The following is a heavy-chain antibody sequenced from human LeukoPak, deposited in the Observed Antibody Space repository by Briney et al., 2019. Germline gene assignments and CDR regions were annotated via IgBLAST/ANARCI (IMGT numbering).Heavy chain of an antibody. CDR3: ARVWLPG. J-gene: IGHJ4*02. CDR1: GFTFSSYW. Sequence: GGSLRLSCEASGFTFSSYWMHWVRQVPGKGLVWVSGINGDGIITNYADSVKGRFTISRDNAKNTLYLQMNSPRVEDTAVYYCARVWLPGWGQGTLVTVSS. CDR2: INGDGIIT. D-gene: IGHD5-12*01. V-gene: IGHV3-74*01.